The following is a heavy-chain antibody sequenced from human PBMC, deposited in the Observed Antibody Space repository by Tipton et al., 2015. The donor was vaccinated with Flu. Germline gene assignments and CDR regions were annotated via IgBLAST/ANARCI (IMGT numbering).Heavy chain of an antibody. J-gene: IGHJ3*02. CDR2: IYSSGST. Sequence: TLSLTCTVSGDSISSYYWSWIRQPPGKRLEWIGYIYSSGSTNYNPSLKSRVTISPDTSKNQFSLMLTSVTAADTAVYYCARRGRTVRDAFDIWGQGTMVTVSS. CDR1: GDSISSYY. D-gene: IGHD3-10*01. CDR3: ARRGRTVRDAFDI. V-gene: IGHV4-4*08.